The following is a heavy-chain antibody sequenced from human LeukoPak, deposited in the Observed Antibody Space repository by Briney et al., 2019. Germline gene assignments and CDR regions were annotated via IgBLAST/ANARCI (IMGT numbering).Heavy chain of an antibody. V-gene: IGHV5-51*01. D-gene: IGHD5-12*01. CDR2: IYPGGSDT. CDR1: GYSFTSYW. Sequence: GESLKISCKGSGYSFTSYWIGWVRQMPGKGLEWMGIIYPGGSDTRYSPSFQGQVTISADKSISTAYLQWSSLKASDTAMYYCARGFGYSGYDYPYGYWGQGTLVTVSS. CDR3: ARGFGYSGYDYPYGY. J-gene: IGHJ4*02.